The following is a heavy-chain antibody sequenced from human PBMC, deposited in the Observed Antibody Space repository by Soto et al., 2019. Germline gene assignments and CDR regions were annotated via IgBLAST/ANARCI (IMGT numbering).Heavy chain of an antibody. CDR2: ISSSGSTI. CDR1: GFTFSSYS. CDR3: ARDERAYGADALDI. V-gene: IGHV3-48*01. J-gene: IGHJ3*02. Sequence: EVQLVESGGGLVQPGGSLRLSCAASGFTFSSYSMTWVRQAPGKGLEWVSYISSSGSTIYYADSVKGRFTISRDTAQNSLFLQMSRRRAEDTAVYYCARDERAYGADALDIWGQGTMVTVSS. D-gene: IGHD4-17*01.